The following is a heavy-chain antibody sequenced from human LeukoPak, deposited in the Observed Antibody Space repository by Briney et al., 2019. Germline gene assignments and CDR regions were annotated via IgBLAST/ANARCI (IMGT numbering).Heavy chain of an antibody. D-gene: IGHD5-12*01. CDR2: MNPDSGNT. CDR1: GYTFTSYD. Sequence: ASVKVSCKASGYTFTSYDINWVRQATGQGLEWMGWMNPDSGNTGYAQKFQGRVTMTRNTSISTAYMELSSLRSEDTAVYYCARRIRSVGLPFDYWGQGTLVTVSS. V-gene: IGHV1-8*02. J-gene: IGHJ4*02. CDR3: ARRIRSVGLPFDY.